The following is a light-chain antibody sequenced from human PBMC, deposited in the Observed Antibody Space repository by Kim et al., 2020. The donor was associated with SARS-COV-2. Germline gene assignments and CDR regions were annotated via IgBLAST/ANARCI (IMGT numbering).Light chain of an antibody. CDR1: KLGNKY. CDR2: QRV. Sequence: VSQRQTASITCFGNKLGNKYVSWYQQRPGQSPVLVIYQRVKRPSGIPERFSASNSGNTATLTISGTQPTDEADYYCQAWDSNTRIFGSGTKVTVL. V-gene: IGLV3-1*01. J-gene: IGLJ1*01. CDR3: QAWDSNTRI.